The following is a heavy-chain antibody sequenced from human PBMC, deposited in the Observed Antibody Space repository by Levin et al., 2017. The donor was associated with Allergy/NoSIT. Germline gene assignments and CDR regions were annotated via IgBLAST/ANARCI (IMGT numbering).Heavy chain of an antibody. CDR2: ISHNGST. D-gene: IGHD1-1*01. J-gene: IGHJ4*02. CDR1: GGSFSGYY. CDR3: ARDMHVEPI. V-gene: IGHV4-34*01. Sequence: YSVYGGSFSGYYWTWIRQFPGKGLEWIGEISHNGSTKYNPSLKSRVTMSVDTSKNQFSLKLTSVTAADTAVYFCARDMHVEPIWGQGTLVTVSS.